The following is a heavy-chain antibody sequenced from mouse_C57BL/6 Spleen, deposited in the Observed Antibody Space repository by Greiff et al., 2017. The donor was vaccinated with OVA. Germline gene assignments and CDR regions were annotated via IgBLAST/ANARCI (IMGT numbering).Heavy chain of an antibody. Sequence: QVQLQQPGAELVMPGASVKLSCKASGYTFTSYWMHWVKQRPGQGLEWIGEIDPSDSYTNYNQKFKGKSTLTVDKSSSPDYMQLSSLTSEDSAVYYCARYYDYDGYYFDDWGQGTTLTVSS. CDR3: ARYYDYDGYYFDD. V-gene: IGHV1-69*01. J-gene: IGHJ2*01. CDR1: GYTFTSYW. D-gene: IGHD2-4*01. CDR2: IDPSDSYT.